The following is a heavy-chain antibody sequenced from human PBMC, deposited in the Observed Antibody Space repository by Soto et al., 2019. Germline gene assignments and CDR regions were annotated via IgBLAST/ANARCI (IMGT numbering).Heavy chain of an antibody. D-gene: IGHD3-22*01. J-gene: IGHJ4*02. CDR2: IWYDGSNK. V-gene: IGHV3-33*01. CDR1: GFTFSSYG. Sequence: PGGSLRLSCAASGFTFSSYGMHWVRQAPGKGLEWGAVIWYDGSNKYYADSVKGRFTISRDNSKNTLYLQMNSLRAEDTAVYYCARGPYNYYYDSSGYSNFDYWGQGTLVTVSS. CDR3: ARGPYNYYYDSSGYSNFDY.